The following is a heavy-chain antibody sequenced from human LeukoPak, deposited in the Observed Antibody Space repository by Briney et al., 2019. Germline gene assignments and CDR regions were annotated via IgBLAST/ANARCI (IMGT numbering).Heavy chain of an antibody. Sequence: PGGSLRLSCPALGLTLGSYAMSGVGQAPGKGLDWVSAISSSGGTTYYADSVKGRFTISRDNSNNTLFLQMNSLRAEDTAAYYCTKKSSGWHGEDYWGQGTLVTVSS. CDR3: TKKSSGWHGEDY. V-gene: IGHV3-23*01. CDR1: GLTLGSYA. CDR2: ISSSGGTT. J-gene: IGHJ4*02. D-gene: IGHD6-19*01.